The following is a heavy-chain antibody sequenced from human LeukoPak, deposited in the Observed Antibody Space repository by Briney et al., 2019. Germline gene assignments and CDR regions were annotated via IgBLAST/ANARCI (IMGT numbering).Heavy chain of an antibody. CDR1: GYTFTSYG. D-gene: IGHD3-10*01. Sequence: ASVKVSCKASGYTFTSYGISWVRQAPGQGLEWMGWMNPNSGNTGYAQKFQGRVTITRNTSISTAYMELSSLRSEDTAVYYCARGRRAMVRGGITFYYYMDVWGKGTTVTVSS. V-gene: IGHV1-8*03. CDR2: MNPNSGNT. CDR3: ARGRRAMVRGGITFYYYMDV. J-gene: IGHJ6*03.